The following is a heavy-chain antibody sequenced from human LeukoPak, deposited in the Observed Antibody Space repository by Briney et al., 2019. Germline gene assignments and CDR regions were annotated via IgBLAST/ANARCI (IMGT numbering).Heavy chain of an antibody. CDR3: TKDSVAMVTTSDY. D-gene: IGHD5-18*01. V-gene: IGHV3-7*03. J-gene: IGHJ4*02. CDR2: IKQDRSEK. Sequence: GGSLRLSCAASGFTFSRYWMSWVRQAPGKGLEWVANIKQDRSEKYYVDSVKGRFTTSRDNAKNSLYLQMNSLRPEDTALYYCTKDSVAMVTTSDYWGQGTLVTVSS. CDR1: GFTFSRYW.